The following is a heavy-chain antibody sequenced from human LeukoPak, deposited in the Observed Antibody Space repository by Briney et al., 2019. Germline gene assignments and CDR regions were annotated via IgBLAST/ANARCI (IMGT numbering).Heavy chain of an antibody. CDR3: ARDRGGIYFDY. CDR1: GFTFSNYN. Sequence: GGSLRLSCAASGFTFSNYNMNWVRQATGKGLEWLSSISSSSSYIYYADSVKGRFTISRDNAKNSLYLQMNSLRAEDTAVYYCARDRGGIYFDYWGQGTLVTVSS. CDR2: ISSSSSYI. J-gene: IGHJ4*02. D-gene: IGHD3-16*01. V-gene: IGHV3-21*01.